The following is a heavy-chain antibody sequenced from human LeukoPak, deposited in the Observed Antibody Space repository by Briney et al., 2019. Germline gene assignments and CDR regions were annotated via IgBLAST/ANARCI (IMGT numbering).Heavy chain of an antibody. CDR1: GGSFSGYY. Sequence: PSETLSLTCAVYGGSFSGYYWSWIRQPPGKGLEWIGEINHSGSTNYNPSLKSRVTISVDTSKNQFSLKLSSVTAADTAVYYCAMGPYAEEAFDIWGQGTMVTVSS. CDR3: AMGPYAEEAFDI. V-gene: IGHV4-34*01. J-gene: IGHJ3*02. D-gene: IGHD2-2*01. CDR2: INHSGST.